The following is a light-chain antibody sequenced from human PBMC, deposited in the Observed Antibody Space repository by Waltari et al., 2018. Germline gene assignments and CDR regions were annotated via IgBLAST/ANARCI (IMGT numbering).Light chain of an antibody. V-gene: IGLV1-36*01. CDR1: SSNIGHHA. CDR3: AAWDDSLNGWL. CDR2: YDD. Sequence: QSVLTQPPSVSEAPRQRVTISCSGSSSNIGHHAVNWYQQLPGKAPKLLIYYDDLLSSGVSDRFSGSKSGTSASLAIRGLQSEDEADYYCAAWDDSLNGWLFGGGTKLTVL. J-gene: IGLJ3*02.